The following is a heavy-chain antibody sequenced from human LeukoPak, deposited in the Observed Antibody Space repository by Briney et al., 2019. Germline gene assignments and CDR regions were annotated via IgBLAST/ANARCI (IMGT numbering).Heavy chain of an antibody. CDR3: AREVAPGYCRSTSCPDAFDI. CDR2: INPNSGGT. J-gene: IGHJ3*02. Sequence: ASVKVSCKASGYTFTGYYMHWVRQAPGQGLEWMGWINPNSGGTNYAQKFQGRVTMTRDTSISTAYMELSRLRSDDTAVYYCAREVAPGYCRSTSCPDAFDIWGQGTMVTVSS. CDR1: GYTFTGYY. V-gene: IGHV1-2*02. D-gene: IGHD2-2*01.